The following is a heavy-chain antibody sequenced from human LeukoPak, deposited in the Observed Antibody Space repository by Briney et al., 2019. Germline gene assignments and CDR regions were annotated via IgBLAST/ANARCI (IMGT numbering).Heavy chain of an antibody. CDR2: IYYSGNT. CDR3: ARQTGSGLFILP. D-gene: IGHD3/OR15-3a*01. Sequence: PSETLSLTCAVYGGSFSGYYWGWIRQPPGKGPEWIGSIYYSGNTYYNASLKSQVSISIDTSKNQFSLRLTSVTAADTAVYYCARQTGSGLFILPGGQGTLVTVSS. J-gene: IGHJ4*02. CDR1: GGSFSGYY. V-gene: IGHV4-39*01.